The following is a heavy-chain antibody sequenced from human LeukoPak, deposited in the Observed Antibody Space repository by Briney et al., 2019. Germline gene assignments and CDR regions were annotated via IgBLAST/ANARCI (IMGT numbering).Heavy chain of an antibody. CDR3: ARNNGMDV. CDR1: GFTFSDYY. J-gene: IGHJ6*02. V-gene: IGHV3-7*03. Sequence: GGSLRLSCAASGFTFSDYYMTWVRQVPGRGPEWVANVNRDGSETYYLDSVKGRFTISKDNAKNSLYLQMNSLRAEDTALYHCARNNGMDVWGQGTTVIVSS. CDR2: VNRDGSET.